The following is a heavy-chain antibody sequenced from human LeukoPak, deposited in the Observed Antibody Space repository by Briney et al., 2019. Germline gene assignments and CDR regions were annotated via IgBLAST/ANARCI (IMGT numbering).Heavy chain of an antibody. J-gene: IGHJ3*01. CDR2: IYADGYT. CDR3: ARDRRGEKDFDV. CDR1: GISVSNDY. Sequence: GGSLRLSCAASGISVSNDYMSWVRQAPGKGLEWVSSIYADGYTRDAASVKGRFSISRHNSKNTVYLQMDNLRPEDTAVYYCARDRRGEKDFDVWGPGTMVTVSS. V-gene: IGHV3-53*04.